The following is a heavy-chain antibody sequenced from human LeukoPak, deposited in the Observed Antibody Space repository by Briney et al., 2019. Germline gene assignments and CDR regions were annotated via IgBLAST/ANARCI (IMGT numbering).Heavy chain of an antibody. V-gene: IGHV5-51*01. CDR1: GYSFSSYW. CDR3: ARFDCSSTSCYKSYNYGMDV. D-gene: IGHD2-2*02. J-gene: IGHJ6*02. Sequence: GESLKISCKGSGYSFSSYWIGWVRQMPGKGLERMGIIYPGDSDTTYSPSFQGQVTISADKSISTAYLQWSSLKASDTAMYYCARFDCSSTSCYKSYNYGMDVWGQGTTVTVSS. CDR2: IYPGDSDT.